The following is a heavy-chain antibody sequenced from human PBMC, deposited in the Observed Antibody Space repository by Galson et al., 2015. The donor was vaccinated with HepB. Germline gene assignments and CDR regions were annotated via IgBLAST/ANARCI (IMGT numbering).Heavy chain of an antibody. CDR1: GFTFSSYA. D-gene: IGHD5-24*01. Sequence: SLRLSCAASGFTFSSYAMHWVRQAPGKGLEWVAVISYDGSNKYYTDSVKGRFTISRDSSKNTLYLQMNSLRAEDTAVYYCARDLVMAFSFSGLDYWGQGTLVTVSS. CDR3: ARDLVMAFSFSGLDY. CDR2: ISYDGSNK. V-gene: IGHV3-30-3*01. J-gene: IGHJ4*02.